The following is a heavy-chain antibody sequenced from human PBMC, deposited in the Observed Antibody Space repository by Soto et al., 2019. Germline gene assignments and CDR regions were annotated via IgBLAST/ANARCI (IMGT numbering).Heavy chain of an antibody. J-gene: IGHJ3*02. CDR1: GGSISSDDYY. V-gene: IGHV4-31*03. Sequence: SETLSLTCSVSGGSISSDDYYWSWIRQHPGKGLEWIGYIYHSGSTYYNPSLKSRITISVDTSENQFSLKLSSVIAADTAVYYCARDAVVTPTRAGFDIWGHGTMVTVSS. CDR3: ARDAVVTPTRAGFDI. CDR2: IYHSGST. D-gene: IGHD2-21*02.